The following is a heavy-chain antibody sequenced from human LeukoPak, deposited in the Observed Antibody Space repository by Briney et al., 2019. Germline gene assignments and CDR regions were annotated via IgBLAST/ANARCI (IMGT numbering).Heavy chain of an antibody. D-gene: IGHD3-22*01. CDR2: IKTDGSET. J-gene: IGHJ4*02. V-gene: IGHV3-7*01. Sequence: GGSLRLSCAASGFSFSNYWMGWVRQAPGKGLACVANIKTDGSETYYVDSVKGRFTISRDNAKNSLYLQMNSLRAGDTAVYYCARGAYYYEDWGQGTLVTVSS. CDR3: ARGAYYYED. CDR1: GFSFSNYW.